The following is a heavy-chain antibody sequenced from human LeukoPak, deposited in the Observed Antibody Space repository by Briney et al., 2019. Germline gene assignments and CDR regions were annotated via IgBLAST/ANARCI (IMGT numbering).Heavy chain of an antibody. CDR1: GGSISSSSYY. CDR3: ARQSNVDY. CDR2: IYYSGST. Sequence: PSETLSLTCTVSGGSISSSSYYWGWLRQPPGKGLEWIGGIYYSGSTYYNPSLKSRVTISVDTSKNQFSLKLSSVTAADTAVYYCARQSNVDYWGQGTLVTVSS. J-gene: IGHJ4*02. V-gene: IGHV4-39*01.